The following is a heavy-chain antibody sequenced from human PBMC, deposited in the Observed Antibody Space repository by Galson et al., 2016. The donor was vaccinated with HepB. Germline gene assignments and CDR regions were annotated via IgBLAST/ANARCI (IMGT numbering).Heavy chain of an antibody. Sequence: SLRLSCAASGFTVSSNYMNWVRQAPGKGLEWVSVIYSDGSTYYADSVKGRFTISRDKSKNTLYLQMNSLRAEDTAVYYCAREVDSWFDPWGQGTLVTVSS. CDR2: IYSDGST. J-gene: IGHJ5*02. V-gene: IGHV3-53*01. CDR1: GFTVSSNY. D-gene: IGHD2-21*01. CDR3: AREVDSWFDP.